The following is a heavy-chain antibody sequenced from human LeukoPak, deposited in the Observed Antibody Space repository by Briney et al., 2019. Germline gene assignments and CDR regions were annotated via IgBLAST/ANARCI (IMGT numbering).Heavy chain of an antibody. CDR1: GGSIISSSDY. J-gene: IGHJ3*02. CDR3: ARALVGGGDI. D-gene: IGHD1-26*01. Sequence: SETLSLTCTVSGGSIISSSDYWGWIRQPPGKGLEWIGSIYYSGSTYYKPSLKSRVTISVDTSKNQFSLKVSSVTAADTAVYYCARALVGGGDIWGQGTMVTVSS. V-gene: IGHV4-39*01. CDR2: IYYSGST.